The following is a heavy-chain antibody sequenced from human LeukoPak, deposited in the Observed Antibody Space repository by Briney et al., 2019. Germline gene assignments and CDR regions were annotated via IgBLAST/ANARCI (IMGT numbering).Heavy chain of an antibody. CDR1: GFTFSSYW. J-gene: IGHJ6*03. CDR3: ARDFPDTGYYYYMDV. D-gene: IGHD5-18*01. V-gene: IGHV3-21*01. Sequence: GGSLRLSCAASGFTFSSYWMSWVRQAPGKGLEWVSSISSSSSYIYYADSVKGRFTISRDNAKNSLYLQMNSLRAEDTAVYYCARDFPDTGYYYYMDVWGKGTTVTISS. CDR2: ISSSSSYI.